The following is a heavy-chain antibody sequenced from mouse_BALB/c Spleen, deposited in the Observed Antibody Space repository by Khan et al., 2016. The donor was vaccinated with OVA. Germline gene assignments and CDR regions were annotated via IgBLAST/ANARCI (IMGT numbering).Heavy chain of an antibody. V-gene: IGHV3-2*02. CDR2: ISYSGST. Sequence: EVQLQQSGPGLVKPSQSLSLTCTVTGYSITSGYGWNWIRQFPGNKLEWMGYISYSGSTNYNPSLTSRISITRDPSKNQFFLQVNSVTTEDTATYYWARTARIKYWGQGTTLTVSS. D-gene: IGHD1-2*01. CDR1: GYSITSGYG. CDR3: ARTARIKY. J-gene: IGHJ2*01.